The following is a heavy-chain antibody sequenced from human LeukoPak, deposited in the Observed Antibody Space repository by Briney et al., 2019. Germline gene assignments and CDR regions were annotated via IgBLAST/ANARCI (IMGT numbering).Heavy chain of an antibody. CDR2: INHSGST. J-gene: IGHJ4*02. Sequence: SETLSLTCAVYGGSFSGYFWNWIRQPPGKGLEWIGEINHSGSTNYNPSLKSRVTISVDTSKNQFSLKLRSVTAADTAVYYCARYYSNYLFDYWGQGTLVTVSS. CDR1: GGSFSGYF. V-gene: IGHV4-34*01. CDR3: ARYYSNYLFDY. D-gene: IGHD4-11*01.